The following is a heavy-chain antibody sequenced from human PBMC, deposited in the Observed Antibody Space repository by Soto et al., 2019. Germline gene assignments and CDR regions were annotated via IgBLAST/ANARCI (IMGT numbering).Heavy chain of an antibody. D-gene: IGHD2-15*01. CDR2: ISDDGGST. Sequence: EVHLLESGGGLVQPGGSLRLSCAASGFTFSNYAMSWVRQAPGKGLECVSVISDDGGSTYYADSVKGRFTVSRDNSRNTLYLQINSLRAEDTAIYYCAKSSVVVPATRWFDPWGQGTLVTVSS. J-gene: IGHJ5*02. V-gene: IGHV3-23*01. CDR3: AKSSVVVPATRWFDP. CDR1: GFTFSNYA.